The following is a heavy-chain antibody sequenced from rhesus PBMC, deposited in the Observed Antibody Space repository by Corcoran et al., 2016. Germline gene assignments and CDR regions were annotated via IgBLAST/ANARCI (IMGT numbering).Heavy chain of an antibody. CDR1: GGSIRDRYY. Sequence: QVQLQESGPGLVKPSETLSLTCTASGGSIRDRYYWHWIRQPPGTGTGWMGRIYGSGSSTNYNPSVKSRVTLSVDTSKNQLSLKLSSVTAADTAVYYCARVDKYWSDYYSEYFEFWGQGVLVTVSS. CDR3: ARVDKYWSDYYSEYFEF. J-gene: IGHJ1*01. CDR2: IYGSGSST. D-gene: IGHD3-22*01. V-gene: IGHV4S11*01.